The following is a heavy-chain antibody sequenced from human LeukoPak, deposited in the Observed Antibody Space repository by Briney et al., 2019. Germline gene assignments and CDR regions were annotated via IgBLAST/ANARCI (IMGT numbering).Heavy chain of an antibody. J-gene: IGHJ4*02. V-gene: IGHV3-66*01. Sequence: GGSLRPSCAASGFTVSSNYMSWVRQAPGKGLEWVSVIYSGGSTYYADSVKGRFTISRDNSKNTLYLQMNSLRAEDTAVYYCARTIAAADDYWGQGTLVTVSS. CDR2: IYSGGST. CDR3: ARTIAAADDY. D-gene: IGHD6-13*01. CDR1: GFTVSSNY.